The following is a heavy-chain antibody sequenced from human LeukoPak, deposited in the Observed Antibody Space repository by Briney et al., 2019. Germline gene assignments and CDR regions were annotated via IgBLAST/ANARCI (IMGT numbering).Heavy chain of an antibody. CDR3: ARGPSTFNPTAIRNWFDP. CDR2: MNPNSGNT. CDR1: GYTLTSYD. V-gene: IGHV1-8*01. J-gene: IGHJ5*02. D-gene: IGHD2-2*01. Sequence: AASVKVSCKTSGYTLTSYDINWVRQTAGQGLEWMAWMNPNSGNTGYAQKFQGRLTVTRDTSTSTAYMELSSLRSEDTAVYYCARGPSTFNPTAIRNWFDPWGQGTLVTVSS.